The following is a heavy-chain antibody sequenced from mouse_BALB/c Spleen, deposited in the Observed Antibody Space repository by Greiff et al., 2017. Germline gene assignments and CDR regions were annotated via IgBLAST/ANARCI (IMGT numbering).Heavy chain of an antibody. D-gene: IGHD1-1*01. J-gene: IGHJ2*01. Sequence: EVKLEESGGGLVKPGGSLKLSCAASGFTFSSYAMSWVRQSPEKRLEWVAEISSGGSYTYYPDTVTGRFTISRDNAKNTLYLEMSSLRSEDTAMYYCARDQDYGYFDYWGQGTTLTVSA. CDR3: ARDQDYGYFDY. CDR1: GFTFSSYA. CDR2: ISSGGSYT. V-gene: IGHV5-9-4*01.